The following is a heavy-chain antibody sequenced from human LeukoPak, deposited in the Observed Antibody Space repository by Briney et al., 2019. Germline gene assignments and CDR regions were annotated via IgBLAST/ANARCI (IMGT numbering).Heavy chain of an antibody. V-gene: IGHV3-74*01. Sequence: GGSLRLSCAASGFTFSNYWMYWVRQAPGKGLVWVSRISSDGSSTYYADSVKGRFTISRDNAKNTLYLQMNSLRAEDTAVYYCARDGRCTSNSCYGWARFDPWGQGTLVTVSS. CDR2: ISSDGSST. J-gene: IGHJ5*02. D-gene: IGHD2-2*01. CDR1: GFTFSNYW. CDR3: ARDGRCTSNSCYGWARFDP.